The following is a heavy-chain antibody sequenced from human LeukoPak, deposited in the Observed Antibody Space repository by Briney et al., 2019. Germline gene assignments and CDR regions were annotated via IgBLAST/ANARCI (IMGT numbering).Heavy chain of an antibody. CDR3: ARDLPAMSQYYYYYCYMDV. D-gene: IGHD2-2*01. CDR1: GGSISIYY. CDR2: IYPSGRT. J-gene: IGHJ6*03. Sequence: SETLSLTCTVSGGSISIYYWSWIRKPAGKGLEWIGRIYPSGRTNYSPSLTSRVTMSVDTSKNQFPLKLRSSTSAATAVYYCARDLPAMSQYYYYYCYMDVWGKGTTVTVPS. V-gene: IGHV4-4*07.